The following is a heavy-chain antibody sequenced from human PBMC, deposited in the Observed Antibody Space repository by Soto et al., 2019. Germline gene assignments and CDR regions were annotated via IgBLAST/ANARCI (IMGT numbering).Heavy chain of an antibody. Sequence: EVQLVQSGAEVKKPGESLRISCKGSGYSFTSYWISWVRQMPGKGLEWMGRIDPSDSYTNYSPSFQGHVTISADKSISTAYLQWSSLKASHTAMYYCARGGLGSGSYYNQSLAFEIRGQGTMGNVSS. CDR3: ARGGLGSGSYYNQSLAFEI. CDR2: IDPSDSYT. V-gene: IGHV5-10-1*01. J-gene: IGHJ3*02. D-gene: IGHD3-10*02. CDR1: GYSFTSYW.